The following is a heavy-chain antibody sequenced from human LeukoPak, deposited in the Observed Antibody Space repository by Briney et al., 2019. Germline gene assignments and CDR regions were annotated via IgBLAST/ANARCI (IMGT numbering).Heavy chain of an antibody. Sequence: SETLSLTCTVSGGSISSYYWSWIRQPPGKGLEWIGYIYYSGSTNYNPSLKSRVTISVDTSKNQFSLKLSSVTAADTAVYYCASSPMVTDAFDIWGQGTMVTVSS. CDR2: IYYSGST. J-gene: IGHJ3*02. D-gene: IGHD2-8*01. CDR1: GGSISSYY. V-gene: IGHV4-59*08. CDR3: ASSPMVTDAFDI.